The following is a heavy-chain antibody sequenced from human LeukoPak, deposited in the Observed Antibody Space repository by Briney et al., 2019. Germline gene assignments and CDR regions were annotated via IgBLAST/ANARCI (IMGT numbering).Heavy chain of an antibody. V-gene: IGHV4-34*01. Sequence: SETLSLTCAVSGGSFSGYYWSWIRQPPGKGLECIGEINHSGSTNYNPSVKSRVTISVDTSKNQFYLKLRSVTDADTAVYYCASGIGGWYNVHYFDYWGQGTLVTVSS. CDR1: GGSFSGYY. CDR3: ASGIGGWYNVHYFDY. D-gene: IGHD6-19*01. J-gene: IGHJ4*02. CDR2: INHSGST.